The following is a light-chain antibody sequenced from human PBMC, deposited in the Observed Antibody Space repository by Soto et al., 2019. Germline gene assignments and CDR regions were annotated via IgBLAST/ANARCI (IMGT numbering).Light chain of an antibody. J-gene: IGLJ1*01. CDR1: SSNIGENY. V-gene: IGLV1-51*01. CDR2: ENN. CDR3: GTWDSSLRAYV. Sequence: QSVLTQPPSVSAAPGQKVTISYSGSSSNIGENYVCWYLQFPGTAPKLLIYENNKRPSGIPDRVSGSKSGTSATLGITGLQTGDEADYFCGTWDSSLRAYVFGPGTKLTVL.